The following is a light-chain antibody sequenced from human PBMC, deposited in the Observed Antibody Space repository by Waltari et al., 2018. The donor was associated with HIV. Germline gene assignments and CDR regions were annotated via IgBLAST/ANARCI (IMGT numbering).Light chain of an antibody. V-gene: IGLV2-14*02. CDR3: SSYTSSSTRV. CDR1: SSDVGNYNL. Sequence: HSALTQPASVSGSPGQSITISCTGASSDVGNYNLVSWYQQHPGKAPKLIIYEVSNRSSGVSNRFSGSKSGNTASLTISGLQAEDEADYYCSSYTSSSTRVFGGGTKLTVL. CDR2: EVS. J-gene: IGLJ3*02.